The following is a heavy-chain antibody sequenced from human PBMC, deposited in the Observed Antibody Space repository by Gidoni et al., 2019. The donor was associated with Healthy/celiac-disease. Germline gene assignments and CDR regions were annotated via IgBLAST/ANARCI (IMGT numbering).Heavy chain of an antibody. V-gene: IGHV2-70*15. CDR2: IDWDDDN. D-gene: IGHD3-22*01. J-gene: IGHJ3*02. CDR1: GFSLSTSGMC. Sequence: QVTLRESGPALVKPTQTLTLTCTFPGFSLSTSGMCVSWIRQPPGKALEWLARIDWDDDNDYSTSLKTRLTISKDTSKNQVVLTMTNMDPVDTATYYCARMIVVVGSGISNDAFDIWGQGTMVTVSS. CDR3: ARMIVVVGSGISNDAFDI.